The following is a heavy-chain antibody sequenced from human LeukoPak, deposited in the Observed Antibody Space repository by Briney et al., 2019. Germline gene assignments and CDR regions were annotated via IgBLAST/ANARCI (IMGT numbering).Heavy chain of an antibody. J-gene: IGHJ4*02. CDR3: AKGGSYRSQPYFDY. CDR2: ISGSGGST. Sequence: PGGTLRLSCAASGFTFSSYGMSWVRQAPGKGLEWVSAISGSGGSTYYADSVKGRFTISRDNSKNTLYLQMNSLRAEDTAVYYCAKGGSYRSQPYFDYWGQGTPVTVSS. V-gene: IGHV3-23*01. CDR1: GFTFSSYG. D-gene: IGHD3-16*02.